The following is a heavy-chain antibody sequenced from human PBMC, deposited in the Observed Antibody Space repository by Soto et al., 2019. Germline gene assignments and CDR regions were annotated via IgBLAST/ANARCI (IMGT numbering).Heavy chain of an antibody. J-gene: IGHJ4*02. CDR1: GFSLSTTGVG. CDR3: EHRVARGYAFDY. CDR2: IYGDDDK. D-gene: IGHD6-25*01. Sequence: QITLKESGPTLVKPTQTLTLTCTFSGFSLSTTGVGVAWIRQPPGKALEWLALIYGDDDKRYSPSLKSRLTITKDTSKNQVVLTLANMDPVDTATYFCEHRVARGYAFDYWGQGTLLTVSS. V-gene: IGHV2-5*02.